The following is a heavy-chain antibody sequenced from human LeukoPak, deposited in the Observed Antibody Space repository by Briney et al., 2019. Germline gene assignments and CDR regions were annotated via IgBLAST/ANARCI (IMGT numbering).Heavy chain of an antibody. J-gene: IGHJ4*02. CDR3: AIITIAAAHDY. CDR2: INHSGST. D-gene: IGHD6-13*01. Sequence: PSETLSLTCAVYGWSFSGYYWSWIRQPPGRGLEWIGEINHSGSTNYNPSRKSRVTISVDTSKNQFSLKLSTVTAADTAVYYCAIITIAAAHDYWGQGTLVTVSS. CDR1: GWSFSGYY. V-gene: IGHV4-34*01.